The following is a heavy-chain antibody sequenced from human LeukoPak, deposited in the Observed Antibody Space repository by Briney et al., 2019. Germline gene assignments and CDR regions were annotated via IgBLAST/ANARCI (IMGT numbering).Heavy chain of an antibody. J-gene: IGHJ4*02. Sequence: SETLSLTCTVSGGSISSSSYYWGWIRQPPGKGLEWIGSIYYSGSTYYNPSLKSRVTISVDTSKNQFSLKLSSVTAADTAVYYCARVADYGGNSVLLVDYWGQGTLVTVSS. V-gene: IGHV4-39*07. CDR2: IYYSGST. CDR3: ARVADYGGNSVLLVDY. CDR1: GGSISSSSYY. D-gene: IGHD4-23*01.